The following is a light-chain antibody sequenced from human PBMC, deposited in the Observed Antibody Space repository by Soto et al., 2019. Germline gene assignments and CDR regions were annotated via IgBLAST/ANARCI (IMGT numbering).Light chain of an antibody. V-gene: IGKV3-20*01. CDR1: QSISSTS. CDR2: GAS. J-gene: IGKJ4*01. CDR3: QRYGNSPPLT. Sequence: VLTQSPGTLSLSPGERATLSCRASQSISSTSLAWYQHQPGQAPRLLVYGASVRASGIPDRFSGGGSGTDFALTIIRLERDDFAVYYCQRYGNSPPLTFGGGTKVEIK.